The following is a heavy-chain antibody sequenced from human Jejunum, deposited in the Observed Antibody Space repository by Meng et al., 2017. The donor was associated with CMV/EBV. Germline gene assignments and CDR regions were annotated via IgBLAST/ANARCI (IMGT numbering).Heavy chain of an antibody. CDR2: INYSKTI. V-gene: IGHV4-34*01. CDR1: GGSVTGYF. D-gene: IGHD3-10*01. CDR3: ARRVGSGKYYFDY. J-gene: IGHJ4*02. Sequence: CAVYGGSVTGYFCSWIRQSPGKGLEWIGSINYSKTINYTPSLKSRVTMSVDTSKNQFSLKLSSVTAADTAVYYCARRVGSGKYYFDYWSQGTLVTVSS.